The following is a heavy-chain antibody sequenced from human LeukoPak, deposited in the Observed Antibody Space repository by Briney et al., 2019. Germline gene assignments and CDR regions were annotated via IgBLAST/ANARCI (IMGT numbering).Heavy chain of an antibody. V-gene: IGHV3-23*01. CDR2: ISGSGGST. Sequence: PGGSLRLSCAASGFTFSSFAMSWVRQAPGKGLEWVSAISGSGGSTYYADSVKGRFTISRDTSKSTLYLQMSSLRAEDTAVYYCAKREAQNSGPIDYWGQGTLVTVSS. CDR3: AKREAQNSGPIDY. J-gene: IGHJ4*02. D-gene: IGHD6-19*01. CDR1: GFTFSSFA.